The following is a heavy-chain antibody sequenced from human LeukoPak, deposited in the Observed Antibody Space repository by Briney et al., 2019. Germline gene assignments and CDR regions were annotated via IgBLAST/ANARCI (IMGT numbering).Heavy chain of an antibody. D-gene: IGHD2-15*01. V-gene: IGHV4-31*03. CDR2: IHYSGST. Sequence: SQTLSLTCTVSGGIISMGDYYWSWIRQHPGKGLEWIGYIHYSGSTYYNPSLKSRITISVDTSKKQFSLKLSAVTAADTAVYYCAILGVAAKSSRYFDYWAQGTLVTVSS. J-gene: IGHJ4*02. CDR3: AILGVAAKSSRYFDY. CDR1: GGIISMGDYY.